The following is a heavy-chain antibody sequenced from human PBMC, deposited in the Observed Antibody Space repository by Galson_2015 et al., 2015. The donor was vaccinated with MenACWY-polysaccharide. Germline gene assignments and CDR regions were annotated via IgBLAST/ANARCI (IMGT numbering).Heavy chain of an antibody. CDR3: ARAPTPYCSSTSCFNKYAFDV. CDR2: IYYRGNT. V-gene: IGHV4-39*01. Sequence: ETLSLTCTVSGGSINSRSYHWGWIRQPPGKGLEWIGIIYYRGNTYYNPSLESRVTIPVDTSNNQFSLMLSSVTAADTALYYCARAPTPYCSSTSCFNKYAFDVWGQGTMVTVSS. J-gene: IGHJ3*01. CDR1: GGSINSRSYH. D-gene: IGHD2-2*01.